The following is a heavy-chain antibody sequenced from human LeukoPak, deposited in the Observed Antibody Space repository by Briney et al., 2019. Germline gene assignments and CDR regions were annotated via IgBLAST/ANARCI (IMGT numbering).Heavy chain of an antibody. CDR3: ARDTPRGPAAISYYFDY. J-gene: IGHJ4*02. CDR1: GYTFTSYY. D-gene: IGHD2-2*02. V-gene: IGHV1-46*01. Sequence: ASVKVSCKASGYTFTSYYMHWVRQAPGQGLEWMGIINPSGGSTSYAQKFQGRVIITRDTSTSTVYMELSSLRSEDTAVYYCARDTPRGPAAISYYFDYWGQGTLVTVSS. CDR2: INPSGGST.